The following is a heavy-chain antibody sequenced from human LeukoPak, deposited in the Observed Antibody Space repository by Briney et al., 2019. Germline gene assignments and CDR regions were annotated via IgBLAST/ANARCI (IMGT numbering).Heavy chain of an antibody. CDR2: INSDESST. D-gene: IGHD3-22*01. Sequence: GGSLRLSCAASGFTFSSYWMHWVRQAPGKGLVWVSRINSDESSTSYADSVKGRFTISRDNAKNTLYLQMNSLRAEDTAVYYCARDMNYYDSSGYYWVFDYWGQGTLVTVSS. V-gene: IGHV3-74*01. CDR3: ARDMNYYDSSGYYWVFDY. CDR1: GFTFSSYW. J-gene: IGHJ4*02.